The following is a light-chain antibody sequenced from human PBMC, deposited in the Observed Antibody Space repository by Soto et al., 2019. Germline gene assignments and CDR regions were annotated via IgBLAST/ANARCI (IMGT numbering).Light chain of an antibody. Sequence: QSALTQPASVSGSPGQSITISCTGTSSDVGGYNYVSWYQQHPGKAPKLMIYEVSNRPSGVSNRFSGSKPGNTASLTISGLQDEDEADYYCSSYTSSSTVVFGGETKLTVL. CDR2: EVS. CDR3: SSYTSSSTVV. V-gene: IGLV2-14*01. J-gene: IGLJ2*01. CDR1: SSDVGGYNY.